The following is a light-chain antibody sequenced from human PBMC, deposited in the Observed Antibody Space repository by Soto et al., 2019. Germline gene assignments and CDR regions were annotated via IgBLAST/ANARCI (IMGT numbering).Light chain of an antibody. CDR2: DAS. CDR1: QSVSSY. V-gene: IGKV3-11*01. J-gene: IGKJ4*01. CDR3: QQRSNWPRLT. Sequence: VVTQSPATLSLSPGERATLSCRASQSVSSYLAWYQQKPGQAPRLLIYDASNRATGIPARFSGSGSGTDFTLTISSLEPEDFAVYYCQQRSNWPRLTFGGGTKVDIK.